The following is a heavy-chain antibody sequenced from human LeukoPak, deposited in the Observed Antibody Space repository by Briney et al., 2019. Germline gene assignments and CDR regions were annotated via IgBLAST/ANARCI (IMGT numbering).Heavy chain of an antibody. CDR3: AKDREWELLGAFDI. J-gene: IGHJ3*02. V-gene: IGHV3-7*03. D-gene: IGHD1-26*01. CDR1: GFSFSSSH. Sequence: GGSLRLSCAASGFSFSSSHISWVRQAPEKGLEWVAHIDPDGGHESFVDSVKGRFTISRDNSKNTLYLQMNSLRAEDTAVYYCAKDREWELLGAFDIWGQGTMVTVSS. CDR2: IDPDGGHE.